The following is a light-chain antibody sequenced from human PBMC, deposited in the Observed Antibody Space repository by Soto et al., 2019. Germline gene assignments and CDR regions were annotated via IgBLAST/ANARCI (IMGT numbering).Light chain of an antibody. Sequence: QSALTQPASVSGSPGQSITISCSGTSSDVGVYNYVSWYQQHPGKAPKLMIYEVSNRPSGVSNRFSGSKSGNTASLTISGLQAEDEADYYCSSYTSSSTLPYVFGIGTKLTVL. V-gene: IGLV2-14*01. CDR3: SSYTSSSTLPYV. CDR1: SSDVGVYNY. CDR2: EVS. J-gene: IGLJ1*01.